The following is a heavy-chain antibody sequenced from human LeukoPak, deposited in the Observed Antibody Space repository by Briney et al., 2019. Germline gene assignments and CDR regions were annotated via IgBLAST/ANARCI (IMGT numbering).Heavy chain of an antibody. D-gene: IGHD3-22*01. V-gene: IGHV1-69*06. CDR1: GYTFTSYA. Sequence: SVKVSCKASGYTFTSYAMNWVRQAPGQGLEWMGGIIPIFGTANYAQKFQGRVTITADKSTSTAYMELSSLRSEDTAVYYCARVGTMIDLTLHYFDYWGQGTLVTVSS. J-gene: IGHJ4*02. CDR3: ARVGTMIDLTLHYFDY. CDR2: IIPIFGTA.